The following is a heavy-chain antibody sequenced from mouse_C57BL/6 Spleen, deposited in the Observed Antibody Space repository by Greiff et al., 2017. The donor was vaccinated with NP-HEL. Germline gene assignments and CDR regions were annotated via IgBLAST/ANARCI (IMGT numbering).Heavy chain of an antibody. CDR3: AREGGYDPREGYY. V-gene: IGHV1-26*01. CDR2: INPNNGGT. D-gene: IGHD2-3*01. Sequence: EVQLQQSGPELVKPGASVKISCKASGYTFTDYYMNWVKQSPGKSLEWIGDINPNNGGTSYNQKFKGKATLTVDKSSSTAYMELRSLTSEDSAVYYCAREGGYDPREGYYWGQGTTLTVSS. CDR1: GYTFTDYY. J-gene: IGHJ2*01.